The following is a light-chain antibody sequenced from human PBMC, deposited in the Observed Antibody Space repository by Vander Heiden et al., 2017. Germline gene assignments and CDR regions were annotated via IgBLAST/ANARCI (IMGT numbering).Light chain of an antibody. CDR3: QQYDNLPIT. CDR2: DAS. CDR1: QDLSNY. J-gene: IGKJ5*01. V-gene: IGKV1-33*01. Sequence: DIQMTQSPSSLSASVGDRVTITCQASQDLSNYLNWYQQKPGKAPKLLIYDASNLETGVPSRFSGSGSGTDFNFTISSVQPEDIATYYCQQYDNLPITFGLGTRLEIK.